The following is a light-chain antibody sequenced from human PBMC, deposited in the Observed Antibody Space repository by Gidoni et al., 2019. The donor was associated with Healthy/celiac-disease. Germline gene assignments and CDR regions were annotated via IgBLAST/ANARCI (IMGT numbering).Light chain of an antibody. V-gene: IGKV3-11*01. CDR3: QQRSNWPLLT. J-gene: IGKJ4*01. Sequence: EIVLTQSPATLSLSPGERATLPCRASQCVSSYLAWYQQKPGQAPRLLIYDASNRATGIPARFSGSGSGTDFTLTISSLEPEDFAVYYCQQRSNWPLLTFGGGTKVEIK. CDR2: DAS. CDR1: QCVSSY.